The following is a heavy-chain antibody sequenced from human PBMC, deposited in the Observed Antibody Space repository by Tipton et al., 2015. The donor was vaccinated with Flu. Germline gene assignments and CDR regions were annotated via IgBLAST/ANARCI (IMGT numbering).Heavy chain of an antibody. CDR2: IYSSGIT. D-gene: IGHD3-10*01. J-gene: IGHJ4*02. CDR3: ARGSGSGTFMIFDL. CDR1: GGALSSFY. Sequence: TLSLTCTVSGGALSSFYWSWIRQPAGKGLEWIGRIYSSGITKYNPSLKSRVTMSVDTSKNQFSLSLNSVTAADTAVYYCARGSGSGTFMIFDLWGQGTLVTVSS. V-gene: IGHV4-4*07.